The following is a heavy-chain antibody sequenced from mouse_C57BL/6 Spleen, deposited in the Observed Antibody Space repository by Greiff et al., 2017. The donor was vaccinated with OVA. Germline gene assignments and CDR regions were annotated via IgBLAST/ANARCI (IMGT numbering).Heavy chain of an antibody. V-gene: IGHV5-17*01. CDR2: ISSGSSTI. Sequence: DVMLVESGGGLVKPGGSLKLSCAASGFTFSDYGMHWVRQAPEKGLEWVAYISSGSSTIYYADTVKGRFTISRDNAKNTLFLQMTSLRSEDTAMYYCARPLGRRWGQGTLVTVSA. CDR3: ARPLGRR. CDR1: GFTFSDYG. D-gene: IGHD4-1*01. J-gene: IGHJ3*02.